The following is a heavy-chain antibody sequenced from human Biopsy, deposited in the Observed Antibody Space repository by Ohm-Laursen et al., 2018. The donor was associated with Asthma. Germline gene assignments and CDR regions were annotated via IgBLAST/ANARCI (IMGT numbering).Heavy chain of an antibody. CDR1: GDSLGSFINYA. Sequence: SSVKVSCKVSGDSLGSFINYAISWVRQAPRQGLEWMGGLIPVLGTADYAPMFEGRVTITADESTSTAYLELTSLRFEDAAVYYCARGGGAHFQHWGQGTLVTVSS. CDR2: LIPVLGTA. J-gene: IGHJ1*01. CDR3: ARGGGAHFQH. D-gene: IGHD2-21*01. V-gene: IGHV1-69*01.